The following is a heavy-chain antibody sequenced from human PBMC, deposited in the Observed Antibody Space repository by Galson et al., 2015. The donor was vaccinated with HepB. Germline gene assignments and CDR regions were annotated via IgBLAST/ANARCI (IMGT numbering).Heavy chain of an antibody. CDR2: IKEDGSEK. Sequence: SLRLSCAASGFTFNIYWMNWVRQAPGKGLEWVASIKEDGSEKYYADSVKGRFTISRDNAKNSLYLQMNSLRVEDTAVYYCARDYCSTSSCFVYYYHGMDVWGQGTTVTVSS. CDR1: GFTFNIYW. J-gene: IGHJ6*02. CDR3: ARDYCSTSSCFVYYYHGMDV. V-gene: IGHV3-7*03. D-gene: IGHD2-2*01.